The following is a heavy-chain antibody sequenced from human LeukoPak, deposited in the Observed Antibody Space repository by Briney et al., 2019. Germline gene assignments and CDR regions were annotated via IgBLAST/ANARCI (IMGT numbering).Heavy chain of an antibody. V-gene: IGHV4-59*01. CDR1: GGYISSYY. J-gene: IGHJ4*02. D-gene: IGHD4/OR15-4a*01. Sequence: PSETLSLTCTVSGGYISSYYWSWIRQPPGKGLEWIGYMSHSGSTNYSPSLKSRVTISLDTSKNQFSLKLTSVTAADTAVYYCARGRTSFDYWGQGTPVTVSS. CDR3: ARGRTSFDY. CDR2: MSHSGST.